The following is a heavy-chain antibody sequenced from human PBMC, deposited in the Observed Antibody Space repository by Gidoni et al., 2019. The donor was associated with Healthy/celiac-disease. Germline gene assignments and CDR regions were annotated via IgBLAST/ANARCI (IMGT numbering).Heavy chain of an antibody. CDR1: GGSFSGYY. Sequence: QVQLQQWGAGLLKPSETPSLTCAVEGGSFSGYYWSWTRQPPGQGLEWIGEINHSGSTNYNPSLQSRVTISVDTSKNQFSLKLSSVTAADTAVYYCARGAGITMIEGWFDPLGRGTLVTVSS. D-gene: IGHD3-22*01. J-gene: IGHJ5*02. CDR3: ARGAGITMIEGWFDP. V-gene: IGHV4-34*01. CDR2: INHSGST.